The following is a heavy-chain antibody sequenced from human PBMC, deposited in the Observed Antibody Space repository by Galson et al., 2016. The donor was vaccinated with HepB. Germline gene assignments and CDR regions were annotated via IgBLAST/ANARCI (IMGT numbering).Heavy chain of an antibody. V-gene: IGHV3-21*04. Sequence: SLRLSCAASGFTFSNFFMNWVRQAPGKGLEWVSSISGNSDYKYYTDSVKGRFTMSRDNSKNTLYLQMDSLRADDTAVYYCAKVQGGYSVFWGQGMLVSVSS. CDR2: ISGNSDYK. D-gene: IGHD5/OR15-5a*01. CDR1: GFTFSNFF. J-gene: IGHJ4*02. CDR3: AKVQGGYSVF.